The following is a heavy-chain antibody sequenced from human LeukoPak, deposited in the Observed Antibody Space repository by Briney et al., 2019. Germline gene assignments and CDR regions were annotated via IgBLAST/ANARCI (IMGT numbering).Heavy chain of an antibody. Sequence: GGSLRLSCAASGFTFDDYAMHWVRQAPGKGLEWVSSISWNSLKVDYADSVKGRFTISRDNAKNSLFLELNSLRVEDTALYYCAKHLFRRCSGGTCYSEPFDSWGQGTLVTVSS. V-gene: IGHV3-9*01. D-gene: IGHD2-15*01. CDR2: ISWNSLKV. CDR1: GFTFDDYA. CDR3: AKHLFRRCSGGTCYSEPFDS. J-gene: IGHJ4*02.